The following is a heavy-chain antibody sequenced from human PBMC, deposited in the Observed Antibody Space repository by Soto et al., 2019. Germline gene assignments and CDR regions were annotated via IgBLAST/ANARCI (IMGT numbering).Heavy chain of an antibody. J-gene: IGHJ6*02. CDR2: IIPIFGTA. CDR1: GGTFSSYA. V-gene: IGHV1-69*12. CDR3: ASLIAAAGPPHSPRYYYGMDV. D-gene: IGHD6-13*01. Sequence: QVQLVQSGAEVKKPGSSVKVSCKASGGTFSSYAISWVRQAPGQGLEWMGGIIPIFGTADYAQKFQGRVTITADESTSTADMELSSLISEDTAVYYCASLIAAAGPPHSPRYYYGMDVWGQGTTVTVSS.